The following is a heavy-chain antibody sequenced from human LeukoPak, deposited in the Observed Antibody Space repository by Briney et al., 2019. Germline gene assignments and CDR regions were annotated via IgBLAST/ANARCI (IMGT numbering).Heavy chain of an antibody. V-gene: IGHV3-66*01. CDR3: AREAVVPAAQGGYYYGMDV. CDR1: GFTVSSNY. D-gene: IGHD2-2*01. CDR2: IYSGGST. Sequence: GGSLRLSCAASGFTVSSNYMSWVRQAPGKGLEWVSVIYSGGSTYYADSVKGRFTISRDNSKNTLYLQMNSLRAEDTAVYYCAREAVVPAAQGGYYYGMDVWGQGTTVTVSS. J-gene: IGHJ6*02.